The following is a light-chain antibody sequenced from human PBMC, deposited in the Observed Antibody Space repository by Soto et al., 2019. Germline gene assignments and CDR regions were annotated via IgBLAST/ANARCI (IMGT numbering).Light chain of an antibody. V-gene: IGLV2-8*01. CDR1: KNDIGVYGF. J-gene: IGLJ1*01. CDR2: EVT. Sequence: QSVLTQPPSASGSPGQSVTISCTVTKNDIGVYGFVSXYQHHPGKAPKLVIYEVTKRPSRVPPRFPGPTSGSTASPTGSGLQADDEADYYCASYAGTILFVFGSGTQVTVL. CDR3: ASYAGTILFV.